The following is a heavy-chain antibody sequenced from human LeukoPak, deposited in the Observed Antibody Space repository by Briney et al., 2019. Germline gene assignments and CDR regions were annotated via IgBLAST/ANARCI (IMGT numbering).Heavy chain of an antibody. CDR3: AKDLYSYGTTPLDY. V-gene: IGHV3-23*01. D-gene: IGHD5-18*01. Sequence: GGSLRLSCAASGFTFSSYAMSWVRQAPGKGLEWVSSISGSGSTHFADSVKGRFTISRDISKNTLYLQMNSVRAEDTAVYYCAKDLYSYGTTPLDYWGQGTLLTVSS. J-gene: IGHJ4*02. CDR1: GFTFSSYA. CDR2: ISGSGST.